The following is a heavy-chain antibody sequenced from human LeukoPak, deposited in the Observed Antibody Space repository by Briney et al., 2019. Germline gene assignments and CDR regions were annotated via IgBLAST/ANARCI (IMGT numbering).Heavy chain of an antibody. D-gene: IGHD3-10*01. CDR1: GGSISSYY. V-gene: IGHV4-59*01. Sequence: SETLSLTCTVSGGSISSYYWSWIRQPPGKGLEWIGYIYYSGSTNYNPSLKSRVTISVDTSKNQFSLKLSSVTAADTAVYYCARQVGGTELLWFGELFAYYFDYWGQGTLVTVSP. CDR3: ARQVGGTELLWFGELFAYYFDY. J-gene: IGHJ4*02. CDR2: IYYSGST.